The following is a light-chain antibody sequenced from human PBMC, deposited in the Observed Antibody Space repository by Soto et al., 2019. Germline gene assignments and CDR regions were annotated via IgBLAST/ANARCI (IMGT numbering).Light chain of an antibody. Sequence: EIVLTQSPGTLSLSPGERATLSCRASQSVSNNYLAWYQQKPGQAPRLLIYGASSRATGIPDRFSGSGSGIDFTLTISRLEPEDFAVYYCQQYGNSRTFGQGTKVDIK. V-gene: IGKV3-20*01. CDR2: GAS. J-gene: IGKJ1*01. CDR1: QSVSNNY. CDR3: QQYGNSRT.